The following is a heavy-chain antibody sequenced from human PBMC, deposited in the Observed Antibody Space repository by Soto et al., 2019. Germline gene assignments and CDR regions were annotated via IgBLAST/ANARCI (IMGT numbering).Heavy chain of an antibody. V-gene: IGHV1-18*01. CDR2: ISAHNGNT. D-gene: IGHD1-1*01. CDR1: GYTFTSYG. Sequence: QVHLVQSGAEVKKPGASVKVSCKASGYTFTSYGITWVRQDPGQGLEWMGWISAHNGNTDYAQKLQGRVIVTRDTSTSTAYMELRSLISDDTAVYYCARGRYGDYWGQGALVTVSS. CDR3: ARGRYGDY. J-gene: IGHJ4*02.